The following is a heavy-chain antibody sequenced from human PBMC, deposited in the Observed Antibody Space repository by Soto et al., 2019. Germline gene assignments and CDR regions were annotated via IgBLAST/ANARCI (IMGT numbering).Heavy chain of an antibody. CDR3: AKDLARLSYYYSGMDV. V-gene: IGHV3-43*01. CDR2: ISWDGGST. Sequence: GGSLRLSCAASGFTFDDYTMHWVRQAPGKGLEWVSLISWDGGSTYYADSVKGRFTISRDNSKNSLYLQMNSLRTEDTALYYCAKDLARLSYYYSGMDVWGQGTTVTVSS. J-gene: IGHJ6*02. CDR1: GFTFDDYT.